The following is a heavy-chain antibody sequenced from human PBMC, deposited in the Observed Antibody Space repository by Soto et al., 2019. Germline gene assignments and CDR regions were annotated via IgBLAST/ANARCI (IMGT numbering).Heavy chain of an antibody. CDR3: ARVVLGIGGAFDI. D-gene: IGHD3-3*02. Sequence: SKTLSLTCTVSGGSISSGGYYWSWIRQHPGKGLEWIGYIYYSGSTYYNPSLKSRVTISVDTSKNQFSLKLSSVTAADTAVYYCARVVLGIGGAFDIWGQGTMVT. J-gene: IGHJ3*02. CDR2: IYYSGST. CDR1: GGSISSGGYY. V-gene: IGHV4-31*03.